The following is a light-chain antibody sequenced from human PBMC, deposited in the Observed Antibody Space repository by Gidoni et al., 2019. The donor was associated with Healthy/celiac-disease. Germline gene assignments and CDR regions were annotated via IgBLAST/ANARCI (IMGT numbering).Light chain of an antibody. Sequence: DIQMTQSPSPLSASVGDRVTITCRASQSIRSYLNWYQQKPGKDPKLLIYAASSLQSGVPSRFSGSGSGTDFTLTISSLQPEDFATYYCQQSYSTPYTFGQGTKLEIK. V-gene: IGKV1-39*01. CDR2: AAS. CDR3: QQSYSTPYT. CDR1: QSIRSY. J-gene: IGKJ2*01.